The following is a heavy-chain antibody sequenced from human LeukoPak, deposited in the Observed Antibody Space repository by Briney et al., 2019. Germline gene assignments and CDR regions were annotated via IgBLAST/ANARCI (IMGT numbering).Heavy chain of an antibody. CDR2: IRYDGINK. D-gene: IGHD3-22*01. CDR1: GLTFSNYG. J-gene: IGHJ6*03. Sequence: GGSLRLSCAASGLTFSNYGMHWVRQAPGKGLEWVAFIRYDGINKYYADSVKGRFTISRDNSRNTLYLQMNSLRAEDTAVYYCAKDSSGYSYYYYYYMDVWGKGTRSPSP. V-gene: IGHV3-30*02. CDR3: AKDSSGYSYYYYYYMDV.